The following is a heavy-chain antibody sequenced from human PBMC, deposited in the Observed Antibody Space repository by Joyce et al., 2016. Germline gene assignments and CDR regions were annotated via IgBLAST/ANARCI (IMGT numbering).Heavy chain of an antibody. Sequence: QLVESGGGVVKAGGSLRLSCEASGSTFSSSGMSWLRQAAGKGLDGVAVISAASYYICQAGRVRGRLTVARDNAKKTLYLQMNSLRAEDSAVFYCARGGISYYYAMDVWGQGTTVTVSS. CDR2: ISAASYYI. D-gene: IGHD3-16*01. V-gene: IGHV3-21*01. CDR3: ARGGISYYYAMDV. J-gene: IGHJ6*02. CDR1: GSTFSSSG.